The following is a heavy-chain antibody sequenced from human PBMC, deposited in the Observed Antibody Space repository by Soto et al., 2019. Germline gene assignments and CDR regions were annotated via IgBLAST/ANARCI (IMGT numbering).Heavy chain of an antibody. V-gene: IGHV4-34*01. CDR1: GGSFSGYY. CDR2: INHSGST. Sequence: SETLSLTCAVYGGSFSGYYWSWIRQPPGKGLEWIGEINHSGSTNYNPSLKSRVTISVDTSKNQFSLKLSSVTAADTAVYYCARVRPYGFNSRWGWWFGPWGQGXLVTVSS. D-gene: IGHD6-13*01. CDR3: ARVRPYGFNSRWGWWFGP. J-gene: IGHJ5*02.